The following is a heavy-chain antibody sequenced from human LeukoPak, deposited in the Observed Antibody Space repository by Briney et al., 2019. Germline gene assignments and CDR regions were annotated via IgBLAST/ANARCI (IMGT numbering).Heavy chain of an antibody. J-gene: IGHJ4*02. CDR3: AKSGAAAGTRYYFDY. CDR2: ISGSGGST. Sequence: GGSLRLSCAASGFTFSSYAMSWVRQAPGKGLEWVSAISGSGGSTYYADSVKGRLTISRDNSKNTLYLQMNSLRAEDTAVYYCAKSGAAAGTRYYFDYWGQGTLVTVSS. D-gene: IGHD6-13*01. V-gene: IGHV3-23*01. CDR1: GFTFSSYA.